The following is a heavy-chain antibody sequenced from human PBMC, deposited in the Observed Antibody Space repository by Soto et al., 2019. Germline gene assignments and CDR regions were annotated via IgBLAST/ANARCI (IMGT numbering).Heavy chain of an antibody. V-gene: IGHV1-18*01. CDR3: ARDRAVGLVDY. CDR1: GYTCTSYG. Sequence: QVQLVQSGADVKKPGASVKVSCKASGYTCTSYGLSWVRQAPGQGREWMGWISAYNGNIKYAQKLQGRVTMTTDTSTSTAYMELRSLRSDDAAVYYCARDRAVGLVDYWGQGTLVTVSS. D-gene: IGHD6-19*01. J-gene: IGHJ4*02. CDR2: ISAYNGNI.